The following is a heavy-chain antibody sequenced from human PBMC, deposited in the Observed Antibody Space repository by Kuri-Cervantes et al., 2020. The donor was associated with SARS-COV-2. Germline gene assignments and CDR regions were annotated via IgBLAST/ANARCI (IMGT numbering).Heavy chain of an antibody. D-gene: IGHD2-21*02. V-gene: IGHV4-4*09. J-gene: IGHJ3*02. CDR2: IYSTGNT. Sequence: SETLSLTCTVSGGSISGYYWSWIRQPPGKGLEWIGYIYSTGNTNYNPSLQSRVTIPVDTPKNQFSLKVNSVTAADTAVYYCASRIVVVTAIFPAFDIWGQGTMVTVSS. CDR1: GGSISGYY. CDR3: ASRIVVVTAIFPAFDI.